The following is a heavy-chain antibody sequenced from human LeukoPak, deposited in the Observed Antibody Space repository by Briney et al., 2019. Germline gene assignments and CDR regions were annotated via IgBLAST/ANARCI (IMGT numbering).Heavy chain of an antibody. D-gene: IGHD3-10*01. J-gene: IGHJ4*02. V-gene: IGHV1-2*02. Sequence: ASVKVSCKASGYTFTGYYMHWVRQAPGQGLEWMGWINPNSGGTNYAQKFQGRVTMTRDTSISTAYMELGRLRSDDTAVYYCARYYGSGRYVDYWGQGTLVTVSS. CDR1: GYTFTGYY. CDR2: INPNSGGT. CDR3: ARYYGSGRYVDY.